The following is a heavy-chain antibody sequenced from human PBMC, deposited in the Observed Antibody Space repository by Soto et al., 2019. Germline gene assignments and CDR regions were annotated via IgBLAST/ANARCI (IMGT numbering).Heavy chain of an antibody. Sequence: QVHLVQSGAEVKRPGASVKVSCKASGYTLTSYYMDWVRQAPGQGLEWMGKINPSVGSTTSAQKCQGRITMTRDTSTSTVYMELSSLRSEATAVYYCARRLGATAPFFDSWGQGTLVIVSS. CDR1: GYTLTSYY. J-gene: IGHJ4*02. D-gene: IGHD1-26*01. CDR3: ARRLGATAPFFDS. V-gene: IGHV1-46*01. CDR2: INPSVGST.